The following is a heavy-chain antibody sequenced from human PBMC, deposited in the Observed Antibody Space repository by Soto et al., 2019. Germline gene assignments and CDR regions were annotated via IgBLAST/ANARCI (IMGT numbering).Heavy chain of an antibody. CDR3: ASGRDYYGMEV. Sequence: GGSLRLSCAASGFTFSNYRMTWVRQAPGKGLEWVANIKQDGSEKYSVDSVKGRFTISRDNAKNSLYLQMNSLRAEDTAVYYCASGRDYYGMEVWGPGTTVTVSS. CDR1: GFTFSNYR. J-gene: IGHJ6*02. CDR2: IKQDGSEK. V-gene: IGHV3-7*02.